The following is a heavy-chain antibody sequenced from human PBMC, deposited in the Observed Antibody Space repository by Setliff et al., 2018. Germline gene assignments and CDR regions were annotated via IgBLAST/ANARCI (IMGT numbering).Heavy chain of an antibody. CDR3: ARSSYSGSYLNV. Sequence: SETLSLTCAVSGDSISSSNWWNWVRQPPGKGLEWIGEIYHSGGTKYNPSLKSRVTISVDKSKNQFSLKLSSVTAADTAVYYCARSSYSGSYLNVWGQGTTVTVS. CDR2: IYHSGGT. CDR1: GDSISSSNW. D-gene: IGHD1-26*01. V-gene: IGHV4-4*02. J-gene: IGHJ6*02.